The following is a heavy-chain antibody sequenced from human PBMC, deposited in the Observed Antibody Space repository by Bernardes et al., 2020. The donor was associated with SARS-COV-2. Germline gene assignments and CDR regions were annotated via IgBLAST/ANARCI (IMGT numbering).Heavy chain of an antibody. CDR2: IIPIFGTA. D-gene: IGHD3-22*01. CDR1: GGTFSSYA. J-gene: IGHJ6*02. V-gene: IGHV1-69*13. CDR3: ARNFRDYYDSSGYLYGMDV. Sequence: SVKVSCKASGGTFSSYAISWVRQAPGQGLEWMGGIIPIFGTANYAQKFQGRVTITADESTSTAYMELSSLRSEDTAVYYCARNFRDYYDSSGYLYGMDVWGQGTTVTVSS.